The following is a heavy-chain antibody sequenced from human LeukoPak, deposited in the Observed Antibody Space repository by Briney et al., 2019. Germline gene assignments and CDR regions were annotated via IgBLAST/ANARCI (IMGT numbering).Heavy chain of an antibody. CDR3: LRFGELHRWDAFYI. Sequence: GRSLILSCAASGFTFSSYAMHWVRQAPGKGLEWVAVISYDGSNKYYADSVKGRCTISRDNSKNTLYLQMNSLRAEDTAVYYCLRFGELHRWDAFYIWGPGAMVTASS. D-gene: IGHD3-10*01. J-gene: IGHJ3*02. V-gene: IGHV3-30-3*01. CDR2: ISYDGSNK. CDR1: GFTFSSYA.